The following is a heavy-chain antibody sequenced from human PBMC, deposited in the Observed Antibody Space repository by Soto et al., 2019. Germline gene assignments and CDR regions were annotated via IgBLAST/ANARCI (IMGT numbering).Heavy chain of an antibody. CDR1: GFTFTNYA. J-gene: IGHJ4*02. CDR2: ISYDGSNI. V-gene: IGHV3-30*04. D-gene: IGHD4-17*01. Sequence: LRLSCTASGFTFTNYAMHWVRQAPGKGLEWVAVISYDGSNIFYADSVKGRFTISRDNAKNSLYLQMNSLRAEDTAVYYCARIYGDYYYVFDYWGQGTLVTVSS. CDR3: ARIYGDYYYVFDY.